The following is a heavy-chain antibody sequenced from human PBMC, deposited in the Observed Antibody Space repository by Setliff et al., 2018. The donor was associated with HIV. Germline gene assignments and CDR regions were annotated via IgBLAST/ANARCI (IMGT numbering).Heavy chain of an antibody. CDR2: FDPEYDKT. V-gene: IGHV1-24*01. Sequence: ASVKVSCKASGYSFSDYYIHWVRQAPGKGLEWMGGFDPEYDKTFYAQKFQGRVTMSEDTSTDTAYMELTSLRSEDTAVYYCATRAYDSSGYLRSRVSGAAFDIWGQGTMVTVSS. CDR1: GYSFSDYY. D-gene: IGHD3-22*01. CDR3: ATRAYDSSGYLRSRVSGAAFDI. J-gene: IGHJ3*02.